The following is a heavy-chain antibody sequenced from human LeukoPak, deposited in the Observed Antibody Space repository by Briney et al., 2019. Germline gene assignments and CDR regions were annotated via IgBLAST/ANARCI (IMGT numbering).Heavy chain of an antibody. CDR1: GFTFSNAW. V-gene: IGHV3-15*01. CDR2: IKSKTDGGTT. D-gene: IGHD1-26*01. Sequence: AGGSLRLSCAASGFTFSNAWMSWVRQAPGKGLEWVGRIKSKTDGGTTDYAAPVKGRLTISRDDSKNTLYLQMNSLKTEDTAVYYCTTVPWELPIDYWGQGTLVTVSS. J-gene: IGHJ4*02. CDR3: TTVPWELPIDY.